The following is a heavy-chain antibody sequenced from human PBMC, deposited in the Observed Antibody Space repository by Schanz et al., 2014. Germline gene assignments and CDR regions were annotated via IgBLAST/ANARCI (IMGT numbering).Heavy chain of an antibody. Sequence: EVQLVESGGGLVQPGRSLRLSCAASGFTFDNYAMHWVRQAPGKGLEWVSSISWNSGSVAYVDSVKGRFTISRDNAKNSLYLQMNSLRPEDTAVYYCAKYGGELGVSFEYWGQGTLVTVSS. V-gene: IGHV3-9*01. D-gene: IGHD7-27*01. CDR1: GFTFDNYA. J-gene: IGHJ4*02. CDR3: AKYGGELGVSFEY. CDR2: ISWNSGSV.